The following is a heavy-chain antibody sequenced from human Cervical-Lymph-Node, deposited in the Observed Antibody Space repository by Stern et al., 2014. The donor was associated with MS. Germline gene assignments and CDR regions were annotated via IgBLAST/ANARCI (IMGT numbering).Heavy chain of an antibody. V-gene: IGHV1-69*08. CDR1: GGTFSSYT. CDR2: IIPILGIA. D-gene: IGHD3-16*02. CDR3: ARDIGVGLRLGELSFGFDY. J-gene: IGHJ4*02. Sequence: QVQLVQSGAGVKKPGSSVKVSCKASGGTFSSYTISWVRQAPGQGLEWMGRIIPILGIANYAQKYQGRVTITADKSTSTAYMELSSLRSEDTAVYYCARDIGVGLRLGELSFGFDYWGQGTLVTVSS.